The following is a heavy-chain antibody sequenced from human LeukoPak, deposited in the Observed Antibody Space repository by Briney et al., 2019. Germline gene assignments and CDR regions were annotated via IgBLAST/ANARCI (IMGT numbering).Heavy chain of an antibody. CDR2: INPSGGST. Sequence: ASVKVSCKASGYTFTSYYMHWVRRAPGQGLEWMGIINPSGGSTSYAQKFQGRVTMTRDMSTSTVYMELSSLRSEDTAVYYCARGQQLAYYYYYMDVWGKGTTVTVSS. D-gene: IGHD6-13*01. CDR1: GYTFTSYY. CDR3: ARGQQLAYYYYYMDV. J-gene: IGHJ6*03. V-gene: IGHV1-46*01.